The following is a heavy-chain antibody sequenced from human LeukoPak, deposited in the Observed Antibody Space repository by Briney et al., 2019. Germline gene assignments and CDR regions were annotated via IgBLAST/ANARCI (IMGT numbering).Heavy chain of an antibody. J-gene: IGHJ5*02. V-gene: IGHV3-48*01. CDR3: AKPMVRGVNCFDP. CDR1: GFTFSSFG. CDR2: IGSGGSAI. D-gene: IGHD3-10*01. Sequence: GGSLRLSCVASGFTFSSFGMNWVRQAPGKGLEWVSYIGSGGSAIYYADSVKGRFTISRDNSKNTLYLQMNSLNTEDTAVYYCAKPMVRGVNCFDPWGQGTLVTVSS.